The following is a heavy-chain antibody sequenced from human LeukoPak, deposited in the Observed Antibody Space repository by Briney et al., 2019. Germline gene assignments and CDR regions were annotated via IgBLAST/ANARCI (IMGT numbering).Heavy chain of an antibody. J-gene: IGHJ4*02. V-gene: IGHV3-23*01. CDR1: GFTFSSYA. D-gene: IGHD6-19*01. Sequence: GGSLRLSCAAYGFTFSSYAMSWVRQAPGKGLEWVAGISVIGGSTYYADSVKGRFTISRDNSNNTLYLEMNSLRAEDTAVYYCAASKPGIAVAVPFDYWGQGTLVTVSS. CDR2: ISVIGGST. CDR3: AASKPGIAVAVPFDY.